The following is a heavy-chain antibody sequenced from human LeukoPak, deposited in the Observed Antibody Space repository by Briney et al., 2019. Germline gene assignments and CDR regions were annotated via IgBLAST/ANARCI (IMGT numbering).Heavy chain of an antibody. D-gene: IGHD1-26*01. V-gene: IGHV4-34*01. CDR1: GGSFSGYY. Sequence: SETLSLTCAVYGGSFSGYYWSWIRQPPGKGLEWIGGINHSGSTNYNPSLKSRVTISVDTSKNQFSLKLSSVTAADTAVYYCARGRRIYVVGVGGFDYWGQGTLVTVSS. CDR3: ARGRRIYVVGVGGFDY. CDR2: INHSGST. J-gene: IGHJ4*02.